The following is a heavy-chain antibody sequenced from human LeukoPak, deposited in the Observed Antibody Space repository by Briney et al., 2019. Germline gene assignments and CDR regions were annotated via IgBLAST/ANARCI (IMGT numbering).Heavy chain of an antibody. CDR1: GGSISSYY. CDR3: ARMRAVAGKVRNWFDP. J-gene: IGHJ5*02. D-gene: IGHD6-19*01. V-gene: IGHV4-4*07. CDR2: IYTSGST. Sequence: ASETLSLTCTVSGGSISSYYWSWIRQPAGKGLEWIGRIYTSGSTNYNPSLKSRVTMSVDTSKNQFSLKLSSVTAADTAVYYCARMRAVAGKVRNWFDPWGQGTLVTVSS.